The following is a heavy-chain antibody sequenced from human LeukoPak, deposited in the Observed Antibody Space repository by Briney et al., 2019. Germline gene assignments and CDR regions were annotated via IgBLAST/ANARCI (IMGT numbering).Heavy chain of an antibody. J-gene: IGHJ4*02. V-gene: IGHV3-48*03. CDR2: ISSSGSTI. D-gene: IGHD2-2*02. CDR3: ARDYCSSTSCYSGAFDY. Sequence: GGSLRLSCAASGFTFSSYGMNWVRQAPGKGLEWVSYISSSGSTIYYADSVKGRSTISRDNAKNSLYLQMNSLRAEDTAVYYCARDYCSSTSCYSGAFDYWGQGTLVTVSS. CDR1: GFTFSSYG.